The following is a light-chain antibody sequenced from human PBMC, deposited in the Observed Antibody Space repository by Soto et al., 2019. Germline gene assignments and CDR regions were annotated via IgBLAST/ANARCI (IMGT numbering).Light chain of an antibody. V-gene: IGKV3-20*01. CDR1: QSVSSNY. J-gene: IGKJ1*01. Sequence: DIVLTQSPGTLSLSPGQRATLSCRASQSVSSNYLAWYQQRPGQAPRLLIYGASTRATGIPDRFSGSGSGTDFTLTISRLEPEDFAVYYCQQYGSLSGTFGQGTKV. CDR2: GAS. CDR3: QQYGSLSGT.